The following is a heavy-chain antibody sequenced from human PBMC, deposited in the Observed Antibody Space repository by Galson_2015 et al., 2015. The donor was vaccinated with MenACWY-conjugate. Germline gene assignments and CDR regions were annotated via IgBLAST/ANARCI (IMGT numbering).Heavy chain of an antibody. D-gene: IGHD2-2*01. J-gene: IGHJ4*02. Sequence: SGYTFRSYHMHWVRQAPGQGLEWMGIINPGGGGTSSAQKFQGRVTMTRDTSTSTVYMELSSLRSEDAAVYYCARVGYCSSPTCYLAFFDYWGQGTLVTVSS. CDR1: GYTFRSYH. V-gene: IGHV1-46*01. CDR2: INPGGGGT. CDR3: ARVGYCSSPTCYLAFFDY.